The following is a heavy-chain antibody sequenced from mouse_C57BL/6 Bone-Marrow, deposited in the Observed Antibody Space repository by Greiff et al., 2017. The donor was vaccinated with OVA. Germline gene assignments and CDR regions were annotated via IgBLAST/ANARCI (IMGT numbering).Heavy chain of an antibody. CDR2: ISDGGSYT. V-gene: IGHV5-4*01. Sequence: EVKLMESGGGLVKPGGSLKLSCAASGFTFSSYAMSWVRQTPEKRLEWVATISDGGSYTYYPDHVKGRFTISRDNAKNNLYLQMSHLKSEDTAMYYCARDGYYLYAMDYWGQGTSVTVSS. CDR1: GFTFSSYA. D-gene: IGHD2-3*01. CDR3: ARDGYYLYAMDY. J-gene: IGHJ4*01.